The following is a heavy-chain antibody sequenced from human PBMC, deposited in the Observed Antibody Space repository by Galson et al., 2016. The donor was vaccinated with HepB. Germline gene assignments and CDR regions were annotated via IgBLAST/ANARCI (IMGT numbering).Heavy chain of an antibody. CDR2: ISWNSGTS. Sequence: SLRLSCAASGFTFHDYGMHWVRQAPGKGLEWVSSISWNSGTSDYVDSVKGRFTISRDNARNSLYLQMDSLKPEDTALYYCVRQVGFREMLIDRWGQGTQVTVSS. CDR3: VRQVGFREMLIDR. J-gene: IGHJ4*02. V-gene: IGHV3-9*01. CDR1: GFTFHDYG. D-gene: IGHD3-10*01.